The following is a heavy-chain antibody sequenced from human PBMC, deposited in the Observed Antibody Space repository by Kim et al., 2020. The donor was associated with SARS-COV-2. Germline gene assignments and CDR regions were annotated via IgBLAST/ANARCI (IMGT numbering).Heavy chain of an antibody. CDR1: GGSISSGSYY. J-gene: IGHJ4*02. CDR2: IYTSGST. V-gene: IGHV4-61*02. D-gene: IGHD6-13*01. CDR3: ARAGYSSSWYPVPYFDY. Sequence: SETLSLTCTVSGGSISSGSYYWSWIRQPAGKGLEWIGRIYTSGSTNYNPSLKSRVTISVDTSKNQFSLKLSSVTAADTAVYYCARAGYSSSWYPVPYFDYWGQGTLVTVSS.